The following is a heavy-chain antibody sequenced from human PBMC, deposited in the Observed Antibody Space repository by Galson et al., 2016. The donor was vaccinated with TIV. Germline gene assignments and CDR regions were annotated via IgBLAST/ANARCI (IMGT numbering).Heavy chain of an antibody. CDR1: GFTFSNFA. V-gene: IGHV3-23*01. J-gene: IGHJ6*02. D-gene: IGHD3-3*01. CDR3: AKTIAVSGVLINYFYYGMDV. CDR2: ISATGGST. Sequence: SLRLSCAASGFTFSNFAMHWVRQAPGMGLEWVSSISATGGSTYYADSVKGRFTTSRDNSKDQLYLQMNSLRAEDTAVYYCAKTIAVSGVLINYFYYGMDVWGHGTTVSVSS.